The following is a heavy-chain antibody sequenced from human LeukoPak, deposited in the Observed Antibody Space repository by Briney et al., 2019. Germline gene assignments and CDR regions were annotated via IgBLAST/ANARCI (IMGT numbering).Heavy chain of an antibody. D-gene: IGHD3-10*01. Sequence: TGGSLRLSCAASGFTFRSYAMSWVGKAPGKGLKGAQTITDTGYNTYYADSVKGRFSISRDNAKNSLYLQMNSLRAEDTAVYYCARGPAYGSRSDYLDYWGQGTLVTVSS. CDR1: GFTFRSYA. CDR3: ARGPAYGSRSDYLDY. J-gene: IGHJ4*02. V-gene: IGHV3-23*01. CDR2: ITDTGYNT.